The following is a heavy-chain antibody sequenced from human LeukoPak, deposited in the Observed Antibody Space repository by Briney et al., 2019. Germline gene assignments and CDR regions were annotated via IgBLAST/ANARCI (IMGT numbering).Heavy chain of an antibody. CDR1: GGSISSYY. D-gene: IGHD5-18*01. V-gene: IGHV4-59*01. CDR2: IYYSGST. Sequence: SETLSLTCTVSGGSISSYYWSWIRQPPGKGLEWIGYIYYSGSTNYNPPLKSRVTISVDTSKNQFSLKLNSVTAADTAVYYCARGFGSSYGRAHWYFDLWGRGTLVTVSS. CDR3: ARGFGSSYGRAHWYFDL. J-gene: IGHJ2*01.